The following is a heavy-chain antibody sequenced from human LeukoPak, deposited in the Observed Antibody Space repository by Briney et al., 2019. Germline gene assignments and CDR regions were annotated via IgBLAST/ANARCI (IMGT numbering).Heavy chain of an antibody. CDR3: ARGGNYGYLWNAFDI. D-gene: IGHD5-18*01. Sequence: PGGSLRLSCAASGFTFSTYEMNWVRQAPGKGLEWPSYISSSGTTIYYADSVKGRFTISRDNAKNSLYLQMNSLRAEDTTVYYCARGGNYGYLWNAFDIWGQGTMVTVSS. CDR1: GFTFSTYE. V-gene: IGHV3-48*03. J-gene: IGHJ3*02. CDR2: ISSSGTTI.